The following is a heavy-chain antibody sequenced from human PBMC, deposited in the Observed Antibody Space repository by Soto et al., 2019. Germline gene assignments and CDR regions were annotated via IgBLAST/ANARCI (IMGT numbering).Heavy chain of an antibody. V-gene: IGHV4-39*01. J-gene: IGHJ5*02. CDR3: ATMYYLDSSWWDP. CDR1: GGSISSCCYY. CDR2: LYFSGST. Sequence: VRTSETLSLTCSVSGGSISSCCYYWNWNRQPPGKGLEWIVSLYFSGSTYYNPSFKSRVTTSVDTSKYQSSLKLSCVPAADTAVFYCATMYYLDSSWWDPSGPRLLVNVSS. D-gene: IGHD3-10*01.